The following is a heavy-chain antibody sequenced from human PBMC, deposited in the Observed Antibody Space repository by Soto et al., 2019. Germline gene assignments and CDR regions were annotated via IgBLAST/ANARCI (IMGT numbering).Heavy chain of an antibody. CDR3: ARAIGHCSGGSCYPNWFDP. J-gene: IGHJ5*02. CDR1: GFTVSSNY. CDR2: IYSGGST. V-gene: IGHV3-53*04. Sequence: VQLVESGGGLVQPGGSLRLSCAASGFTVSSNYMSWVRQAPGKGLEWVSVIYSGGSTYYADSVKGRFTISRHNSKNTLYLQMNSLRAEDTAVYYCARAIGHCSGGSCYPNWFDPWGQGTLVTVSS. D-gene: IGHD2-15*01.